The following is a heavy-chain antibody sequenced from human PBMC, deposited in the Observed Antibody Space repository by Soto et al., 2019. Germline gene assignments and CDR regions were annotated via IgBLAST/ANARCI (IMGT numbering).Heavy chain of an antibody. V-gene: IGHV4-34*01. Sequence: SETLSLTASVYAVSFSGYYWSWIRQPPGKGLEWIGEINHSGSTNYNPSLKSRVTISVDTSKNQFSLKLSSVTAADTAVYYCARGGYWFDPWGQGTLVTVSS. CDR3: ARGGYWFDP. J-gene: IGHJ5*02. CDR2: INHSGST. CDR1: AVSFSGYY.